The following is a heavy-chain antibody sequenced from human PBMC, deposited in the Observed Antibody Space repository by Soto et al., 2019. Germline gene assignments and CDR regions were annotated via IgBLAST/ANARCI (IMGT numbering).Heavy chain of an antibody. J-gene: IGHJ4*02. V-gene: IGHV1-3*01. D-gene: IGHD2-15*01. CDR1: GYTFTSYA. Sequence: ASVKVSCKASGYTFTSYAMHWVRQAPGQRLEWMGWINAGNGNTKYSQKFQGRVTITRDTSASTAYMELSSLRSEDTAVYYCARDFLVVAATRRGSVVYYFDYWGQGTLVTVSS. CDR2: INAGNGNT. CDR3: ARDFLVVAATRRGSVVYYFDY.